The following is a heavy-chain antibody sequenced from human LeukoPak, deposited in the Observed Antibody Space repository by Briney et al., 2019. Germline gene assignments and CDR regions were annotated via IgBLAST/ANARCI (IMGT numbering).Heavy chain of an antibody. J-gene: IGHJ4*02. CDR2: INPNSGGT. D-gene: IGHD3-22*01. V-gene: IGHV1-2*02. Sequence: ASVKVSCKASGYTFTGYYMHWVRQAPGQGLEWMGWINPNSGGTNYAQKFQGRVTMTRDTSISTAYMDLSTLRSDDTALYYCAREVPYYYDSIGYDYWGQGTLVTVSS. CDR3: AREVPYYYDSIGYDY. CDR1: GYTFTGYY.